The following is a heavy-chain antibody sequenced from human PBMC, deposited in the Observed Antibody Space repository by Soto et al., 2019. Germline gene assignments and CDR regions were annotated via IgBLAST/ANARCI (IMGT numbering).Heavy chain of an antibody. CDR2: IIPIFGTA. CDR1: GYTFTSYD. CDR3: ASNGFGETYYSGMDV. D-gene: IGHD3-10*01. J-gene: IGHJ6*02. Sequence: QVQLVQSGAEVKKPGASVKVSCKASGYTFTSYDINWVRQAPGQGLEWMGGIIPIFGTADYAQKFQGRVTITADESTSTAYMELSSLRSEDTAVYYCASNGFGETYYSGMDVWGQGTTVTVSS. V-gene: IGHV1-69*01.